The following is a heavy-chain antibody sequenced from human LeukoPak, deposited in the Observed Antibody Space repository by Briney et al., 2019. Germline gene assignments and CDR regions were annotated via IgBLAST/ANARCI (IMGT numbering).Heavy chain of an antibody. CDR3: ARDDYGDPNYFDY. D-gene: IGHD4-17*01. J-gene: IGHJ4*02. CDR1: GFTFSSYS. CDR2: ISSSSSTI. V-gene: IGHV3-48*01. Sequence: GGSLRLSCAASGFTFSSYSMNWVRQAPGKGLEWVSYISSSSSTIYYADSVKGRFTISRDNAKNSLYLQMNSLRAEDTAVYYCARDDYGDPNYFDYWGQGTLATVSS.